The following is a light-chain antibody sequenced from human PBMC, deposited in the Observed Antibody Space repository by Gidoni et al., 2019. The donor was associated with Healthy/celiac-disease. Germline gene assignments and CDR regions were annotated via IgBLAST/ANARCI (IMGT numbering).Light chain of an antibody. CDR1: SANIGSTT. Sequence: SVLTQPPSASGTHGQRVTISCSVSSANIGSTTVQWYQQLPVTSPQLLISSNTQPPSGVPDCFSGSKSGPSASLAIRGLQSEDEPDYYCAAWDDSLNAVLFGGGTKLTVL. CDR2: SNT. V-gene: IGLV1-44*01. CDR3: AAWDDSLNAVL. J-gene: IGLJ2*01.